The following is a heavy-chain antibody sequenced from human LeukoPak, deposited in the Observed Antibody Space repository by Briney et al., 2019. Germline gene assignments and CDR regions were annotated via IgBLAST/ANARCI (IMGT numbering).Heavy chain of an antibody. J-gene: IGHJ6*02. D-gene: IGHD3/OR15-3a*01. CDR2: MKQDGSTR. CDR1: GFTFSNYW. CDR3: AREQGWSDSYYGMDV. Sequence: GGSLTLSCVASGFTFSNYWMSWVRQAPGKGLEWLANMKQDGSTRYYVDSVKGRFTISRDNAKNALYLQMNSLRAEDTAVYYCAREQGWSDSYYGMDVWGQGTTVTVSS. V-gene: IGHV3-7*01.